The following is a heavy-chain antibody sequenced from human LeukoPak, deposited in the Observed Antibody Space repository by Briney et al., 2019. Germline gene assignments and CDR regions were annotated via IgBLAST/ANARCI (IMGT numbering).Heavy chain of an antibody. CDR2: ISIGGDTT. Sequence: GGSLRLSCAASGFTFSSHGMCWVRQAPGRGLEWVSSISIGGDTTYSDSVKGRFTISRDNSKNTLYPQMNSLRAEDTAVYYFAGAGHYYDRIGYGRLFDYWGQGTLVTVSS. CDR1: GFTFSSHG. D-gene: IGHD3-22*01. V-gene: IGHV3-23*01. CDR3: AGAGHYYDRIGYGRLFDY. J-gene: IGHJ4*02.